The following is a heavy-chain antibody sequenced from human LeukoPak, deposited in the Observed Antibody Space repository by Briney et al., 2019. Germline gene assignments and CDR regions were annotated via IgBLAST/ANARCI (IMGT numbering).Heavy chain of an antibody. J-gene: IGHJ4*02. V-gene: IGHV3-21*01. CDR2: ISSSSSYI. CDR1: GFTFSSYS. CDR3: ATVSSGCSGGSCYLAY. D-gene: IGHD2-15*01. Sequence: GSLRLSCAASGFTFSSYSMNWVRQAPGKGLEWVSPISSSSSYIYYADSVKGRFTISRDNAKNSLYLQMNSLRAEDTAVYYCATVSSGCSGGSCYLAYWGQGTLGTVSS.